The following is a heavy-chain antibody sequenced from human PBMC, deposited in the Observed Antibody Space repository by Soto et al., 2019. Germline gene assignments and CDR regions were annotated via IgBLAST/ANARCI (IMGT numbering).Heavy chain of an antibody. CDR1: GFIFNNYG. V-gene: IGHV3-33*01. D-gene: IGHD6-13*01. J-gene: IGHJ4*02. Sequence: PGGSLRLSCATSGFIFNNYGMHWVRQAPGKGLEWVAVVWHDGKYKYYADSVRGRFTISRDKSNNTVFLQMDSLRAEDTAVYYCARDKAAASKGVHFDHWGQGSQVTVSS. CDR3: ARDKAAASKGVHFDH. CDR2: VWHDGKYK.